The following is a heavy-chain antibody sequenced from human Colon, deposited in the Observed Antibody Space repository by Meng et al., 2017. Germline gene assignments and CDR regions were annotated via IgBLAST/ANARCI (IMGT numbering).Heavy chain of an antibody. V-gene: IGHV4-31*03. CDR2: IYSGGIS. CDR3: ARDPLAVGPTDRGLDS. Sequence: QVQLQESGPRLVKPSQTLSLTCTVSGDSVSSNSYYWTWIRQHPGTGLEWIGYIYSGGISHYNPSLKSRITTSIDTSKNQFSLQLTSVTAADTAIYYCARDPLAVGPTDRGLDSWGQGTLVTVSS. J-gene: IGHJ4*02. CDR1: GDSVSSNSYY. D-gene: IGHD1-26*01.